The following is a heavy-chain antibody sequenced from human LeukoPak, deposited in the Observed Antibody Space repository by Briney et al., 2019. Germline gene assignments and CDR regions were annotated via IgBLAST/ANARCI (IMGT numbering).Heavy chain of an antibody. CDR3: AKDGASGWFQYYFDY. CDR2: IPYDGSNK. CDR1: GFTFSNYG. J-gene: IGHJ4*02. V-gene: IGHV3-30*18. D-gene: IGHD6-19*01. Sequence: GGSLRLSCAASGFTFSNYGMHWVRQAPGKGLEWVAAIPYDGSNKYYADSVKGRFTISRDNSKNTLYLQMNSLRAEDTAVYLCAKDGASGWFQYYFDYWGQGTLVTVSS.